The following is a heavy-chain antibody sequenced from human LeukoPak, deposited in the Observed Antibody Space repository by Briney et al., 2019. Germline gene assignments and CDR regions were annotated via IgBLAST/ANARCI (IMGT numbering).Heavy chain of an antibody. V-gene: IGHV3-53*01. CDR1: GFTVITND. D-gene: IGHD1-14*01. Sequence: GGSLRLSCAASGFTVITNDMTWVRQAPGKGLEWVSVLYSDGNTKYADSVQGRFTISRDTSKNTLYLEMNSLSPDDMAVYYCARGVEPLAANTLAYWGQGTLVTVSS. CDR3: ARGVEPLAANTLAY. J-gene: IGHJ4*02. CDR2: LYSDGNT.